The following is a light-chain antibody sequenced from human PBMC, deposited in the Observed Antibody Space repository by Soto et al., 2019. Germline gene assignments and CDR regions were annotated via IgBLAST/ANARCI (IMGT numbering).Light chain of an antibody. CDR1: SGHSSYI. CDR3: ETWDSNTRV. J-gene: IGLJ3*02. Sequence: LVLTQSSSASASLGSSVKLTCTLSSGHSSYIIAWHQQQPGKAPRYLMKLEGSGSYNKGSGVPDRFSGSSSGADRYLTISNLQFDDEADYYCETWDSNTRVFGGGTKLTVL. CDR2: LEGSGSY. V-gene: IGLV4-60*02.